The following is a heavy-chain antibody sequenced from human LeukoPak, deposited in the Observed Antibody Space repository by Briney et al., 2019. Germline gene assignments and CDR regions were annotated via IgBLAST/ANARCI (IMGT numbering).Heavy chain of an antibody. CDR2: ISISSTYK. J-gene: IGHJ6*04. CDR3: GKGVAVAAIYYYHGMEV. Sequence: GGSLRLSCAASGFTLSSYSMNWVRQAPGKGLEWVSSISISSTYKYYADSVKGRFTISRDNAKNSLYLQMNSLRTEDTAVYFCGKGVAVAAIYYYHGMEVWGKGTPV. D-gene: IGHD6-19*01. CDR1: GFTLSSYS. V-gene: IGHV3-21*01.